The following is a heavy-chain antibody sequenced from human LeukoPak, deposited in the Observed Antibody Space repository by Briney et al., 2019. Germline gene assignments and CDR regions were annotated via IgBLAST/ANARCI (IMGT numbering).Heavy chain of an antibody. J-gene: IGHJ4*02. D-gene: IGHD1-1*01. CDR1: GFSFSTYA. V-gene: IGHV3-23*01. Sequence: PGGSLRLSCAASGFSFSTYAMSWVRQAPGKGLEWVSAISTGGGGTYYADSVKVRFTISTDNSKNTLYMQMNSLRAEDTAVYYCAKGGWNGANDYWGQGTLVTVSS. CDR3: AKGGWNGANDY. CDR2: ISTGGGGT.